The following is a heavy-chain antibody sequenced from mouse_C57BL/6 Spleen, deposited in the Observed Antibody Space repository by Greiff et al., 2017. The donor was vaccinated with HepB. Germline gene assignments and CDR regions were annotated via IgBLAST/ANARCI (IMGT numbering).Heavy chain of an antibody. J-gene: IGHJ2*01. D-gene: IGHD2-2*01. CDR2: ISYSGST. Sequence: EVQLMESGPGMVKPSQSLSLTCTVTGYSITSGYDWHWIRHFPGNKLEWMGYISYSGSTNYNPSLKSRISITHDTSKNHFFLKLNSVTTEDTATYYCARRRVNYFDYWGQGTTLTVSS. CDR1: GYSITSGYD. V-gene: IGHV3-1*01. CDR3: ARRRVNYFDY.